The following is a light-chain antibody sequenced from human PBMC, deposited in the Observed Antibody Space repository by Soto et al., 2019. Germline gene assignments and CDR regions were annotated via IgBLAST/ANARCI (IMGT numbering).Light chain of an antibody. V-gene: IGKV1-8*01. Sequence: AIRMTQSPSSFSASTGDRVTVTCRASQGISSYLAWYQQKPGKAPKLLIYAASTLQSGVPSRFSGSGSGTDYTLTISSLQSEDFATYYCQQYYSYPLTFCPGTKVDIK. CDR1: QGISSY. J-gene: IGKJ3*01. CDR2: AAS. CDR3: QQYYSYPLT.